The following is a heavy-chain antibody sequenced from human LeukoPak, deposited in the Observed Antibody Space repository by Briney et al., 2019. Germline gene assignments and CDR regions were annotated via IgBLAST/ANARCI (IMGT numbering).Heavy chain of an antibody. CDR3: ARNYYDSSGYSPFFDY. V-gene: IGHV3-23*01. CDR1: GFTFSSYA. D-gene: IGHD3-22*01. Sequence: PGGSLRLSCAASGFTFSSYAMSWVRQAPGKGLEWVSAINGGGDVTYYADSVQGRFFFSRDNAKNTLYLQLNSLRAEDTAVYYCARNYYDSSGYSPFFDYWGQGTLVTVSS. J-gene: IGHJ4*02. CDR2: INGGGDVT.